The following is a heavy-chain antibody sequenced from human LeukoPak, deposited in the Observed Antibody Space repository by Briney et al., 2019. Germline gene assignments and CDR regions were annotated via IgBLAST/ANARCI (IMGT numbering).Heavy chain of an antibody. Sequence: PSETLSLTCTVSGGSIGSYYWSWIRQPPGKGLEWIGHISYSGSTNYNPSLKSRVTISVDTSKNQFSLKLSSVTAADTAVYYCARIERSSYSLGFDYWGQGTLVTVSS. CDR2: ISYSGST. CDR1: GGSIGSYY. J-gene: IGHJ4*02. CDR3: ARIERSSYSLGFDY. V-gene: IGHV4-59*01. D-gene: IGHD6-6*01.